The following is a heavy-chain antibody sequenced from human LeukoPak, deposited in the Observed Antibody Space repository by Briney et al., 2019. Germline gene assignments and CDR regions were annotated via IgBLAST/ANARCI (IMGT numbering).Heavy chain of an antibody. CDR2: INHSGST. J-gene: IGHJ4*02. V-gene: IGHV4-34*01. CDR1: GGSFSGYY. CDR3: ARTRREYQLLSFDY. Sequence: PSETLSLTCAVYGGSFSGYYWSWLRQPPGKGLEWIGEINHSGSTNYNPSLKSRVTISVDTSKNQFSLKLSSVTAADTAVYYCARTRREYQLLSFDYWGQGTLVTVSS. D-gene: IGHD2-2*01.